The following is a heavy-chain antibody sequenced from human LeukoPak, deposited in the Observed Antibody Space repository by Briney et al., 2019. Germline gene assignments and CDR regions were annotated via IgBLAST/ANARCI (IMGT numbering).Heavy chain of an antibody. CDR2: IYSGGST. D-gene: IGHD4-17*01. Sequence: AGGSLRLSCAASGFTVSSNYMSWVRQAPGKGLEWVSVIYSGGSTYYADSVKGRFTISRDNSKNTLYLQMNSLRAEDTAVYYCARVSVTTSWDYYYYYYYTDVWGKGTTVTVSS. J-gene: IGHJ6*03. CDR1: GFTVSSNY. CDR3: ARVSVTTSWDYYYYYYYTDV. V-gene: IGHV3-66*01.